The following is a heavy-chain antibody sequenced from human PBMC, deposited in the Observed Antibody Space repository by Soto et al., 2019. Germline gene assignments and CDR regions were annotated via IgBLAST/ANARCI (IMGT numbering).Heavy chain of an antibody. D-gene: IGHD2-2*01. Sequence: AGSLRLSCSASGFTFSSYAMHWVRQAPGKGLEYVSAISSNGGSTYYADSVKGRFTISRDNSKNTLYLQMSSLRAEDTAVYYCVKGTIVPAASGYYYYGMDVWGQGTTVTVSS. CDR3: VKGTIVPAASGYYYYGMDV. J-gene: IGHJ6*02. V-gene: IGHV3-64D*06. CDR1: GFTFSSYA. CDR2: ISSNGGST.